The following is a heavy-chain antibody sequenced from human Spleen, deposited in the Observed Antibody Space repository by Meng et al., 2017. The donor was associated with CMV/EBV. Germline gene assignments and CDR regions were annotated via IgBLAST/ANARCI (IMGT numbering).Heavy chain of an antibody. J-gene: IGHJ5*02. CDR3: ARTYYYDSSGHNWFDP. Sequence: SQTLSLTCAISGDSVSSNSAAWNWIRQSPSRGLEWLGRTYYRSKWYNDYAVSVKSRITINPDTSKNQFSLQLNSVTPEDTAVYYCARTYYYDSSGHNWFDPWGQGTLVTVSS. D-gene: IGHD3-22*01. CDR2: TYYRSKWYN. V-gene: IGHV6-1*01. CDR1: GDSVSSNSAA.